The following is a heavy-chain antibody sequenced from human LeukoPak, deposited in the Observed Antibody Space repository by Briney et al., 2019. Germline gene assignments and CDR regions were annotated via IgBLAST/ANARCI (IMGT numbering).Heavy chain of an antibody. CDR2: IYWNDDK. J-gene: IGHJ4*02. CDR1: GFSLSTSGVG. Sequence: SGPTLVKPTQTLTLTCTFSGFSLSTSGVGVGWIRQPPGKALEWLALIYWNDDKRYSPSLKARLTISKDTSKNQVVLTMTNMDPVDTATYYCARLIVPGPLDYWGQGTLVTVSS. D-gene: IGHD2-2*01. V-gene: IGHV2-5*01. CDR3: ARLIVPGPLDY.